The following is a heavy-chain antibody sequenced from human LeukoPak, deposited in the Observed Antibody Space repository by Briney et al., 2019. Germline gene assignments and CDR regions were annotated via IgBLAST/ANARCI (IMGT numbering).Heavy chain of an antibody. Sequence: PSETLSLTCTVSGGSISSYYWSWIWQPPGKGLEWIGYIYYSGSTNYNPSLKSRVTISVDTSKNQFSLKLSSVTAADTAVYYCAREARYYYDSSGFNWFDPWGQGTLVTVSS. D-gene: IGHD3-22*01. V-gene: IGHV4-59*01. CDR2: IYYSGST. CDR1: GGSISSYY. CDR3: AREARYYYDSSGFNWFDP. J-gene: IGHJ5*02.